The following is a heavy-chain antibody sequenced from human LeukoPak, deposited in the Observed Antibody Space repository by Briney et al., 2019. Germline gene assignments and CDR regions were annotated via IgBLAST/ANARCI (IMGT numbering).Heavy chain of an antibody. CDR1: GGSISRHY. J-gene: IGHJ4*02. V-gene: IGHV4-59*11. D-gene: IGHD4-17*01. CDR3: AGTNDYGDSLFDY. Sequence: SETLSLTCTVSGGSISRHYWSWIRQPPGKGLEWIGYIYYRGSTNYNPSLESRVTISVDTSKNQFSLKLSSVTAADTAVYYCAGTNDYGDSLFDYWGQGTLVTVSS. CDR2: IYYRGST.